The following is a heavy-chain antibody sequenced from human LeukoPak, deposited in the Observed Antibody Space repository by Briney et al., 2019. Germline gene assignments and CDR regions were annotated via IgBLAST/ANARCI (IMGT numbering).Heavy chain of an antibody. V-gene: IGHV3-74*01. CDR2: INSDGSST. Sequence: GGSLRLSCAASGFTFSSYWMHWVRQAPGTGLVWVSRINSDGSSTSYEDSVKGRFTISRDNAKNTLYLQMNSLRAEDTAVYYCARDSGEQWLGNAFDIWGQGTMVTVSS. D-gene: IGHD6-19*01. CDR1: GFTFSSYW. J-gene: IGHJ3*02. CDR3: ARDSGEQWLGNAFDI.